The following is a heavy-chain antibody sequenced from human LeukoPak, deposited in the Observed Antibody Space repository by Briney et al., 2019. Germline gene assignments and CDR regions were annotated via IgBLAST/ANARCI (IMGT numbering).Heavy chain of an antibody. CDR1: GGSFSGYY. Sequence: SETLSLTCAAYGGSFSGYYWSWIRQPPGKGLEWIGEINHSGSTNYNPSLKSRVTISVDTSKNQFSLKLSSVTAADTAVYYCARWYSGSYLSYYYGMDVWGQGTTVTVSS. V-gene: IGHV4-34*01. CDR2: INHSGST. CDR3: ARWYSGSYLSYYYGMDV. D-gene: IGHD1-26*01. J-gene: IGHJ6*02.